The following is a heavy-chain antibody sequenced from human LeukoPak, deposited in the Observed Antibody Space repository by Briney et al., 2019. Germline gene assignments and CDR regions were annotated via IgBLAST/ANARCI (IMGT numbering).Heavy chain of an antibody. CDR2: IYYTGST. V-gene: IGHV4-59*01. J-gene: IGHJ6*02. CDR3: AGDTYGMDV. CDR1: GDSINNYY. Sequence: NPSETLSLTCTFSGDSINNYYWNWIRQPQGKGLEWIGYIYYTGSTNCNPSLKSRVTMSVDTSKNQFSLKLSSVTAADTAVYYCAGDTYGMDVWGQGTTVTVSS. D-gene: IGHD2/OR15-2a*01.